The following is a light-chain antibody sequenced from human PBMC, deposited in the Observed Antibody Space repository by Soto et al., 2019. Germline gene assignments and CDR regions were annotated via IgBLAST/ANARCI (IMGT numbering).Light chain of an antibody. CDR2: DAS. CDR1: QDISNY. Sequence: DIRITQSPSSLSSSVLERVTITCQASQDISNYLNWYQQKPGKAPKLLIYDASNLETGVPSRFSGSGSGTDFTFTISSLQPEDIATYYCQQYDNVLSLTFGGGTKVDIK. J-gene: IGKJ4*01. V-gene: IGKV1-33*01. CDR3: QQYDNVLSLT.